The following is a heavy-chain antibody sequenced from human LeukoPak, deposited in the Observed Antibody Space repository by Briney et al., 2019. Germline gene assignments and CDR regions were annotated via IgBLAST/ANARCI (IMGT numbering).Heavy chain of an antibody. D-gene: IGHD3-22*01. CDR2: IYYSGST. CDR1: GGSISSSSYY. V-gene: IGHV4-39*01. CDR3: AATVMSSGYYVDDY. J-gene: IGHJ4*02. Sequence: SETLSLTCTVSGGSISSSSYYWGWIRQPPGKGLEWIGSIYYSGSTYYNPSLKSRVTISVDTSKNQFSLKLSSVTAADTAAYYCAATVMSSGYYVDDYWGQGTLVTVSS.